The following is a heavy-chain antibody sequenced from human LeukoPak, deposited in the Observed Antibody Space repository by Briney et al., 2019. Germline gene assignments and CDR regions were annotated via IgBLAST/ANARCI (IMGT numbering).Heavy chain of an antibody. J-gene: IGHJ4*02. CDR3: ARAGYYYDSSGYPNLDY. Sequence: SETLSLTCAVYGGSFSGYYWSWIRQPPGKGLEWIGEINHSGSTNYNPSLKSRVTIAVETSKNQFSLKLSSVPAADTAVSYCARAGYYYDSSGYPNLDYWGQGTLVTVSS. CDR1: GGSFSGYY. D-gene: IGHD3-22*01. V-gene: IGHV4-34*01. CDR2: INHSGST.